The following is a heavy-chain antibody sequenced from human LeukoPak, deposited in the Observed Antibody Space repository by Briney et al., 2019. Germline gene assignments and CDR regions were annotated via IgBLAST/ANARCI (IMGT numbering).Heavy chain of an antibody. CDR3: ARSIPYGTTWYGRSDY. V-gene: IGHV3-7*03. J-gene: IGHJ4*02. CDR1: GFPFSSYS. D-gene: IGHD6-13*01. CDR2: IKPDGTTK. Sequence: GGSLRLSCAAPGFPFSSYSMTWVRQAPGKGLEWVANIKPDGTTKFYVDSVKGRFTISRDNALNSLYLQMNSLRAEDTAIYYCARSIPYGTTWYGRSDYWGQGTLVTVSS.